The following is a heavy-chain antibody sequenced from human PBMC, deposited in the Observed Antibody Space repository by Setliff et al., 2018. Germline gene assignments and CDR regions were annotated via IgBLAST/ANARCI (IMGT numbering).Heavy chain of an antibody. Sequence: GGSLRLSCAASGFTFSSYAMTWVRQAPGKGLEWVSGISASGVNTYYADSVKGRFTISRDNAKNTLYLQMNSLRADDTAVYYCARAKGNDYSMDVWGKGTTVTVS. CDR3: ARAKGNDYSMDV. CDR1: GFTFSSYA. V-gene: IGHV3-23*01. J-gene: IGHJ6*03. CDR2: ISASGVNT.